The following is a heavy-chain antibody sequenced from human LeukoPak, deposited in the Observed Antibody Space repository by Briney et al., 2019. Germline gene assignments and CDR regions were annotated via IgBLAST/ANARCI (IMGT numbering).Heavy chain of an antibody. D-gene: IGHD3/OR15-3a*01. V-gene: IGHV3-48*01. CDR1: GFTFSSYS. CDR3: ARGQKGVMILYYYLYMDV. Sequence: PGGSLRLSCEASGFTFSSYSMNWVRQAPGKGLEYISYISSSSSTIYYADSVKGRFTISRDNAKNSLYLQMNSLRAEDTAVYYCARGQKGVMILYYYLYMDVWGKGTTVTVSS. J-gene: IGHJ6*03. CDR2: ISSSSSTI.